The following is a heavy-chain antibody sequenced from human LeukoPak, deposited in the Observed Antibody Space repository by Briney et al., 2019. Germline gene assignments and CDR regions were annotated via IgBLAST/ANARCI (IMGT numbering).Heavy chain of an antibody. J-gene: IGHJ5*02. CDR1: GYTFTNYG. CDR2: ISAYNGNT. V-gene: IGHV1-18*01. Sequence: ASVKVSCKASGYTFTNYGISWVRQAPGQGLEWVGWISAYNGNTNYAQKFQGRVTMTTDTSTSTAYMELRSLRSDDTAMYYCARAPRGDVVVPDATCFDPWGQGTLVTVSS. CDR3: ARAPRGDVVVPDATCFDP. D-gene: IGHD2-2*01.